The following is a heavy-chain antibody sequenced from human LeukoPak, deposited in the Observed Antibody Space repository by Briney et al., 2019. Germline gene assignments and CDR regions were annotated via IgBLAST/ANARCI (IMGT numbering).Heavy chain of an antibody. D-gene: IGHD3-9*01. J-gene: IGHJ5*02. CDR1: GGSISSSSYY. Sequence: SETLSLTCTVSGGSISSSSYYWGWIRQPPGKGLEWIGYIYYSGSTNYNPSLKSRVTISVDTSKNQFSLKLSSVTAADTAVYYCARHKGPLRYFDWLLSVFDPWGQGTLVTVSS. CDR2: IYYSGST. V-gene: IGHV4-61*05. CDR3: ARHKGPLRYFDWLLSVFDP.